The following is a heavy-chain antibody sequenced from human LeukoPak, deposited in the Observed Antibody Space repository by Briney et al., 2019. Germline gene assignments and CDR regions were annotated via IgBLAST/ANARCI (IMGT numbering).Heavy chain of an antibody. V-gene: IGHV4-39*07. CDR1: GGSISSSSYY. D-gene: IGHD6-19*01. Sequence: PSETLSLTCTVSGGSISSSSYYWGWIRQPPGKGLEWIGSIYYSGSTYYNPSLKSRVTISVDTSKNQFSLKLSSVTAADTAVYYCASDHSSGWYSLDYWGQGTLVTVSS. CDR3: ASDHSSGWYSLDY. J-gene: IGHJ4*02. CDR2: IYYSGST.